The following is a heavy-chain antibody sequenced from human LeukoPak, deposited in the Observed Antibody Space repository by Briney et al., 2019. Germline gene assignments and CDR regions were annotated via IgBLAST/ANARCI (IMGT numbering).Heavy chain of an antibody. D-gene: IGHD6-13*01. CDR3: ARRYSSSWHDDY. V-gene: IGHV4-30-4*01. Sequence: PSETLSLTCTVSGGSISSGDYYWSWIRQPPGKGLEWIGYIYYSGSTYYNPSLKSRVTISVDTSKNQFSLKLSSVTAADTAVYYCARRYSSSWHDDYWGQGTLVTVSS. J-gene: IGHJ4*02. CDR2: IYYSGST. CDR1: GGSISSGDYY.